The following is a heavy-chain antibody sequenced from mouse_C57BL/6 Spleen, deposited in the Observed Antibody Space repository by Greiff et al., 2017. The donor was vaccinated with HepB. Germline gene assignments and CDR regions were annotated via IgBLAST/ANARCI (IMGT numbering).Heavy chain of an antibody. J-gene: IGHJ3*01. CDR3: ARRNYDYDVWFAY. D-gene: IGHD2-4*01. CDR2: INPNNGGT. Sequence: SGPELVKPGASVKIPCKASGYTFTDYNMDWVKQSHGKSLEWIGDINPNNGGTIYNQKFKGKATLTVDKSSSTAYMELRSLTSEDTAVYYCARRNYDYDVWFAYWGQGTLVTVSA. V-gene: IGHV1-18*01. CDR1: GYTFTDYN.